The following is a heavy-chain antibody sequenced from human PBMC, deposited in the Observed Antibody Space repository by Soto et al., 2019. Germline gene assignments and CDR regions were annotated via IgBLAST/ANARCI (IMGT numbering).Heavy chain of an antibody. Sequence: PVGSLRLSCAASGFTLRTYTMNWVRQAPGKGLEWVSSISISSSDRYYADSVRDRFTISRENAKNALYLQMNSLRADDTAVYFCVRGMNPLFGGQGTLVTVSS. CDR2: ISISSSDR. J-gene: IGHJ4*01. V-gene: IGHV3-21*06. CDR1: GFTLRTYT. CDR3: VRGMNPLF.